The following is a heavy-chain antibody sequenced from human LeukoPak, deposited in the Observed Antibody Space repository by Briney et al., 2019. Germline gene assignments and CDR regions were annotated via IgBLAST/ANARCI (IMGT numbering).Heavy chain of an antibody. D-gene: IGHD3-22*01. J-gene: IGHJ4*02. Sequence: GGSLRLSCAASGFTFDDYAMHWVRQAPGKGLEWVSGISWNSGSIGYADSVKGRFTISRDNAKNSLYLQMNSLRAEDTALYYCAKDSYGSSGQWASFDYWGQGTLVTVSS. CDR3: AKDSYGSSGQWASFDY. CDR1: GFTFDDYA. V-gene: IGHV3-9*01. CDR2: ISWNSGSI.